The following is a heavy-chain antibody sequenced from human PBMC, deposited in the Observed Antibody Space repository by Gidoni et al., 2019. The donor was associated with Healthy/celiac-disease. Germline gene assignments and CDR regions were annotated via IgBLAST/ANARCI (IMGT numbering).Heavy chain of an antibody. Sequence: EVQLVESGGGLVKPGGSLRLSCAASGFTFSNAWMSWVRQAPGKGLEWVGRIKSKTDGGTTDYAAPVKGRFTISRDDSKNTLYLQMNSLKTEDTAVYYCTTEFCDFCPYYGMDVWGQGTTVTVSS. CDR3: TTEFCDFCPYYGMDV. V-gene: IGHV3-15*01. J-gene: IGHJ6*02. CDR1: GFTFSNAW. D-gene: IGHD3-3*01. CDR2: IKSKTDGGTT.